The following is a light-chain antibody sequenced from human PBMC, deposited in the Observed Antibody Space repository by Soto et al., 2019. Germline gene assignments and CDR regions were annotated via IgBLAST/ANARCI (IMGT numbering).Light chain of an antibody. CDR3: QQRSNWPPWT. CDR2: GAS. CDR1: QSVSSSY. J-gene: IGKJ1*01. Sequence: EIVLTQSPGTLSLSPGEGATLSCRASQSVSSSYLAWYQQKPGQAPRLLIYGASNRATGIADRFSGSGSGTDFTRTISRLEPEDFAVYYCQQRSNWPPWTFGQGTKVDIK. V-gene: IGKV3D-20*02.